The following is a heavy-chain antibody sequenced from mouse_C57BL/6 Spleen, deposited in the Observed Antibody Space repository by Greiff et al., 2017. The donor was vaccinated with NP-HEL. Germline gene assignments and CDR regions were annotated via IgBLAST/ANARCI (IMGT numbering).Heavy chain of an antibody. CDR3: ARGLTTVVATPFDY. Sequence: QVQLQQPGAELVMPGASVKLSCKASGYTFTSYWMHWVKQRPGQGLEWIGEIDPSDSYTNYIQKFKGKSTLTVDKSSSTAYLQLSSLTSEDSAVYYCARGLTTVVATPFDYWGQGTTLTVSS. J-gene: IGHJ2*01. CDR2: IDPSDSYT. V-gene: IGHV1-69*01. CDR1: GYTFTSYW. D-gene: IGHD1-1*01.